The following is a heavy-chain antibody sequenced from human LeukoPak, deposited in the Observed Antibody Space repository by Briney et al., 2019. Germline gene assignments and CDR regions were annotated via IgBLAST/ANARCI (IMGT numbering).Heavy chain of an antibody. J-gene: IGHJ4*02. CDR2: ISSSGSTI. D-gene: IGHD2-15*01. CDR3: ARADCSGGSCYSGCVDY. V-gene: IGHV3-48*03. Sequence: GGSLRLSCAASGFTLSSYEMNWVRQAPGKGLEWVSYISSSGSTIYYADSVKGRFTISRDNAKNSLYLQMNSLRAEDTAVYYCARADCSGGSCYSGCVDYWGQGTLVTVSS. CDR1: GFTLSSYE.